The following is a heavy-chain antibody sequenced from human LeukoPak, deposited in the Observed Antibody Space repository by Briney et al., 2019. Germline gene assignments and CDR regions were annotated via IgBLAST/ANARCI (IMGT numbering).Heavy chain of an antibody. CDR2: ITSSSSYI. J-gene: IGHJ6*03. D-gene: IGHD1-26*01. V-gene: IGHV3-21*01. CDR3: ARDPYSGNYGDYYYYYMDV. CDR1: GFSFSTYN. Sequence: PGGSLRLSCAASGFSFSTYNMNWVCQAPGKGLEWVSSITSSSSYIYYADSVKGRFTISRDNAKTSLYLQMNSLRDEDTAVYYCARDPYSGNYGDYYYYYMDVWGKGTTVTISS.